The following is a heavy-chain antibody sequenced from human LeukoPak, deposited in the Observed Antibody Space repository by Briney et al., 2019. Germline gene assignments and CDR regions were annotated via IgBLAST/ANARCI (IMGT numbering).Heavy chain of an antibody. V-gene: IGHV1-18*01. Sequence: ASVKVSCKASGYTFTSYGISWVRQAPGQGLEWMGWISAYNGNPDYTQKLQGRVTMTTDTSTSTAYMELRSLRSDDTAVYYCARDHYCSGGSCYWGSYWYFDLWGRGTLVTVSS. CDR3: ARDHYCSGGSCYWGSYWYFDL. CDR1: GYTFTSYG. D-gene: IGHD2-15*01. J-gene: IGHJ2*01. CDR2: ISAYNGNP.